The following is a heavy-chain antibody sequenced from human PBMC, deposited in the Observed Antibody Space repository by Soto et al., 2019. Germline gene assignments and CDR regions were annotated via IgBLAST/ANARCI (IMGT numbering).Heavy chain of an antibody. CDR1: GFTFDDYA. D-gene: IGHD6-19*01. J-gene: IGHJ4*02. V-gene: IGHV3-9*01. Sequence: DVQLVESGGGLVQPGRSLRLSCAASGFTFDDYAKHWVRQAAGKGLEWVSGISWNSGSIGYADSVKGRFTISRDNAKNSLYLHMNSLRAKDTALYYCATSGWYMGYFDYWGQGTLVTVSS. CDR3: ATSGWYMGYFDY. CDR2: ISWNSGSI.